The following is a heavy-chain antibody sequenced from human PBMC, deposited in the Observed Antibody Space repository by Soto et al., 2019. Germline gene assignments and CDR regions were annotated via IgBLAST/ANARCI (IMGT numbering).Heavy chain of an antibody. CDR3: AKDLRVRQQLVFGY. V-gene: IGHV3-23*01. Sequence: HPGGSLSLSCAASGFTFSSYAMSWVRQAPGKGLEWVSAISGSGGSTYYADSVKGRFTISRDNSKNTLYLQMNSLRAEDTAVYYCAKDLRVRQQLVFGYWGQGTLVTVSS. CDR2: ISGSGGST. J-gene: IGHJ4*02. D-gene: IGHD6-13*01. CDR1: GFTFSSYA.